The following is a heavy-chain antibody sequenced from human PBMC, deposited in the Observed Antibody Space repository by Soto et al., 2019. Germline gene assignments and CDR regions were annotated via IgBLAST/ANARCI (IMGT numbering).Heavy chain of an antibody. CDR1: GFTFSSYA. Sequence: GGSLRLSCAASGFTFSSYAMSWVRQAPGKGLDWVSAISGSGGSTYYADSVKGRFTISRDNSKNTLYLQMNSLRAEDTAVYYCAKGDSLHYYDSTGPDAFDIWGQGTMVTVSS. V-gene: IGHV3-23*01. CDR2: ISGSGGST. D-gene: IGHD3-22*01. J-gene: IGHJ3*02. CDR3: AKGDSLHYYDSTGPDAFDI.